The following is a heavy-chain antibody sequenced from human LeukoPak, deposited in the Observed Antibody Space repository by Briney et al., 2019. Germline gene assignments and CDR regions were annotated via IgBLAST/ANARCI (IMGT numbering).Heavy chain of an antibody. CDR1: GFTFSDYW. J-gene: IGHJ4*02. Sequence: GESLRLSCAASGFTFSDYWMSWVRQAPGRGLEWVANIQQDGSEKYYVDSVKGRFTISRDNAKKSLFLQVSSLRGEDTAVYYCARDRGFSYGIDFWGQGTLVTVSS. D-gene: IGHD5-18*01. CDR2: IQQDGSEK. CDR3: ARDRGFSYGIDF. V-gene: IGHV3-7*04.